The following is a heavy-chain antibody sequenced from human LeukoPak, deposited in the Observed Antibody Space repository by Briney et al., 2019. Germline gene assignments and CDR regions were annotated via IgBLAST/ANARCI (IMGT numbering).Heavy chain of an antibody. Sequence: PSETLSLTCTVSGGSISSYYWSWIRQPPGKGLEWIGYIYTSGSTNYNPSLKSRVTISLDTSKNQFSLKLSSVTAADTAVYYCARARPCGGDCYRQPDAFDIWGQGTMVTVSS. CDR1: GGSISSYY. D-gene: IGHD2-21*02. CDR3: ARARPCGGDCYRQPDAFDI. V-gene: IGHV4-4*09. J-gene: IGHJ3*02. CDR2: IYTSGST.